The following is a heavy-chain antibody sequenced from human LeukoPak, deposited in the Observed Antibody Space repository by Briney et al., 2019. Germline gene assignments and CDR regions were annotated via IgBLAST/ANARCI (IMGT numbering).Heavy chain of an antibody. Sequence: EGSLRLSCAASGFTFSSYSMNWVRQAPGKGLEWVSSISSSSSYIYYADSVKGRFTISRDYSKNTLYLQMNSLRAEDTAVYHCAKRGDYFDYWGQGTLVTVSS. CDR2: ISSSSSYI. V-gene: IGHV3-21*04. J-gene: IGHJ4*02. CDR1: GFTFSSYS. CDR3: AKRGDYFDY.